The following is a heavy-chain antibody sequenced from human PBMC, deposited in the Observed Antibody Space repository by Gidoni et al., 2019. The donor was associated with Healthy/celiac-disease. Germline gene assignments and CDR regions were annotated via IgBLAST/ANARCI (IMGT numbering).Heavy chain of an antibody. Sequence: PIFGTANYAQKFQGRVTITADESTSTAYMELSSLRSEDTAVYYCASQQLGNKFDYWGQGTLVTVSS. CDR2: PIFGTA. J-gene: IGHJ4*02. V-gene: IGHV1-69*01. D-gene: IGHD6-13*01. CDR3: ASQQLGNKFDY.